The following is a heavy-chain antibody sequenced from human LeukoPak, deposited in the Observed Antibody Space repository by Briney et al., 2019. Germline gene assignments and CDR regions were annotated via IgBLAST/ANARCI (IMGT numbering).Heavy chain of an antibody. D-gene: IGHD6-13*01. CDR1: GYSFTGYY. V-gene: IGHV1-2*02. J-gene: IGHJ4*02. CDR2: INPNSGGT. CDR3: ARAGSSSRWVNDY. Sequence: GASVKVSCKASGYSFTGYYMHWVRQAPGQGLEWMGWINPNSGGTNYAQKFQGRVTMTRDTSISTAYMELSRLRSDDTAVLYCARAGSSSRWVNDYWGQGTLVTVSS.